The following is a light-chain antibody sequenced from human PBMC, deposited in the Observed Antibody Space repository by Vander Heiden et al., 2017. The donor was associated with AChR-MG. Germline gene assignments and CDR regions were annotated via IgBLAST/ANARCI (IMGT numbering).Light chain of an antibody. Sequence: DIVMTQSPDSLAVSLGERATIICKSSQSVLYSSNNKNYLAWYQQKPGQPPKLLIYWASTRESGVPDRFSGSGSGTDFTLTISSLQAEDVAVYYCQQYDSTPPTFGQGTKVEIK. V-gene: IGKV4-1*01. CDR2: WAS. J-gene: IGKJ1*01. CDR1: QSVLYSSNNKNY. CDR3: QQYDSTPPT.